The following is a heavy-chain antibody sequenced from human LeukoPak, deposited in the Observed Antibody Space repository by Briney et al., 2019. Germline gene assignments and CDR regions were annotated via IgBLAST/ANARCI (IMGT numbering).Heavy chain of an antibody. V-gene: IGHV3-48*01. CDR1: GFTFSSYS. Sequence: GGPLRLSCAASGFTFSSYSMNWVRQAPGKGLERISYISSGSSTIYYADSVKGRFTISRDNAKNSLYLQMNSLRAEDTAVYYCARGSDLKYFQYWGQGTLVTVSS. CDR2: ISSGSSTI. J-gene: IGHJ1*01. CDR3: ARGSDLKYFQY.